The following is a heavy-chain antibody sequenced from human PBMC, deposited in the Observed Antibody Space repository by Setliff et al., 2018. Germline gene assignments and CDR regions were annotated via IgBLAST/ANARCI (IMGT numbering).Heavy chain of an antibody. V-gene: IGHV1-2*02. CDR2: INPNSGDT. J-gene: IGHJ4*02. CDR3: AREVLSTVVARDY. D-gene: IGHD4-17*01. CDR1: GNTFTGYY. Sequence: GASVKVSCKASGNTFTGYYIHWLRQAPGQGLEWMGCINPNSGDTTFAQKFQGRVTITRDTSNSTDYMDLSRLTSDDTAVYYCAREVLSTVVARDYWGQGTRVTVSS.